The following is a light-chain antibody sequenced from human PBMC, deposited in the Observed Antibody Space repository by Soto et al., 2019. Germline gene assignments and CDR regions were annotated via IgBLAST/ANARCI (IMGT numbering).Light chain of an antibody. CDR3: QQLIRFPTK. V-gene: IGKV1-9*01. CDR1: QGISNS. J-gene: IGKJ1*01. Sequence: IHLTQAPSSLSASVGDRVTITCRASQGISNSLAWYQQKPGKAPKLLMYLASTLQSGVPPRFSGTGSGTNFTLTISSLQPEDFATYYCQQLIRFPTKFGQGTKVDIK. CDR2: LAS.